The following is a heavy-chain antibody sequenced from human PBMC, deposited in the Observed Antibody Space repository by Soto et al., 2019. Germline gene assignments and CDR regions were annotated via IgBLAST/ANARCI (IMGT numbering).Heavy chain of an antibody. CDR2: IYYSGST. CDR3: ARANRITIFGVVSHFDY. V-gene: IGHV4-59*01. D-gene: IGHD3-3*01. J-gene: IGHJ4*02. Sequence: NPSETLSLTCTVSGGSISSYYWSWIRQPPGKGLEWIGYIYYSGSTNYNPSLKSRVTISVDTSKNQFSLKLSSVTAADTAVYYCARANRITIFGVVSHFDYWGQGTLVTVSS. CDR1: GGSISSYY.